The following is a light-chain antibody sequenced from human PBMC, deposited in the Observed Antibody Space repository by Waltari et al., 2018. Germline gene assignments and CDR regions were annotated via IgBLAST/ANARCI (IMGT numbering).Light chain of an antibody. CDR1: TSNIGNNY. Sequence: QSVLTQPPSVSAAPGQRVTISCSGSTSNIGNNYVSWYQQLPGTAPKLLIYEYNKLLSGISDRFSGSTSGTSATLGITGLQTGDEADYYCGTWDSSLTAGVFGGGTKLTVL. CDR3: GTWDSSLTAGV. V-gene: IGLV1-51*02. J-gene: IGLJ2*01. CDR2: EYN.